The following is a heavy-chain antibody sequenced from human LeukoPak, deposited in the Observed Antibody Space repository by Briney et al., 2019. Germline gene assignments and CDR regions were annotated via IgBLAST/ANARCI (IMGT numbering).Heavy chain of an antibody. J-gene: IGHJ6*02. V-gene: IGHV4-34*01. CDR3: ARVKGRITIFGVVTSDYYYGMDV. Sequence: PSETLSLTCAVYGGSSSGYYWSWIRQPPGKGLEWIGEINHSGSTNYNPSLKSRVTISVDTSKNQFSLKLSSVTAADTAVYYCARVKGRITIFGVVTSDYYYGMDVWGQGTTVTVSS. CDR2: INHSGST. D-gene: IGHD3-3*01. CDR1: GGSSSGYY.